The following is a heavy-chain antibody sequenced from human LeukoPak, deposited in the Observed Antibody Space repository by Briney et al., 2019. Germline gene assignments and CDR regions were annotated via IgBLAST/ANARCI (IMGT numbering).Heavy chain of an antibody. CDR3: ARGRDYYDSSGYYYVSYYYMDV. CDR2: MNPNSGNT. J-gene: IGHJ6*03. V-gene: IGHV1-8*03. D-gene: IGHD3-22*01. Sequence: ASVKVSCKASGGTFSSYAISWVRQAPGQGLEWMGWMNPNSGNTGYAQKFQGRVTITRNTSISTAYMELSSLRSEDTAVYYCARGRDYYDSSGYYYVSYYYMDVWGKGTTVTVSS. CDR1: GGTFSSYA.